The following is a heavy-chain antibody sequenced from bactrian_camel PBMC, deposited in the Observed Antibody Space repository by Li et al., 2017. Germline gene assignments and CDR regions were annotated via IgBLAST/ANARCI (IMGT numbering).Heavy chain of an antibody. D-gene: IGHD1*01. J-gene: IGHJ4*01. V-gene: IGHV3S64*01. CDR3: AAVSCDGAWNSLIRVARGDSGY. Sequence: RQAPGKEREGVACIDGRGARTGYGRDVQGRFTISRDNANNTVNLMMNSLKPEDTAMYYCAAVSCDGAWNSLIRVARGDSGYRGQGTQVTVSS. CDR2: IDGRGART.